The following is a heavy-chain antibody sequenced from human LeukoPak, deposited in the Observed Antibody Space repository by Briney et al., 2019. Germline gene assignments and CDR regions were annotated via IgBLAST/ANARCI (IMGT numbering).Heavy chain of an antibody. CDR3: ARANYYDSSGVRY. D-gene: IGHD3-22*01. CDR1: GYSISSGYY. J-gene: IGHJ4*02. V-gene: IGHV4-38-2*02. Sequence: SETLSLTCTVSGYSISSGYYWGWIRQPPGKGLEWIGSIYYSGSTYYNPSLKSRVTISVDTSKNQFSLKLSSVTAADTAVYYCARANYYDSSGVRYWGQGTLVTVSS. CDR2: IYYSGST.